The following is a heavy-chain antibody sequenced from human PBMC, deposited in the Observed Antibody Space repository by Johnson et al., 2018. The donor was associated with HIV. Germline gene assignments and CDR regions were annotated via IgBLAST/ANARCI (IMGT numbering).Heavy chain of an antibody. J-gene: IGHJ3*02. V-gene: IGHV3-53*01. D-gene: IGHD6-6*01. CDR3: AKYDNIAAPPYDACDI. CDR1: GFTVSSNY. CDR2: IYSGGST. Sequence: VQLVESGGGLIQPGGSLRLSCAASGFTVSSNYMNWVRQAPGKGLEWVSVIYSGGSTYYADSVKGRFTISRDNSKNTLYLQMNSLRAADTAVYYCAKYDNIAAPPYDACDIWGQGTRVTVAS.